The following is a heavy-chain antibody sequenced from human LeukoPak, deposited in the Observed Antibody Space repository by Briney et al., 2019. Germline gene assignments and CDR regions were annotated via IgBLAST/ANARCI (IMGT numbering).Heavy chain of an antibody. D-gene: IGHD4-17*01. CDR3: ARMNGDYGFRNYFYYGLDV. V-gene: IGHV4-59*08. J-gene: IGHJ6*02. CDR2: MYYSGST. Sequence: SVTLSLTCTVSGASISGYYWNWIRQPPGKGLEWIGYMYYSGSTNYNPSLKSRVTMSGDTSKNELSLKLSYVTAADTAVYYCARMNGDYGFRNYFYYGLDVWGQGTTVTVSS. CDR1: GASISGYY.